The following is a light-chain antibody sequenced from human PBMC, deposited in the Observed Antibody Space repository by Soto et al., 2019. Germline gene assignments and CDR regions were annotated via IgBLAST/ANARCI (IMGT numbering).Light chain of an antibody. CDR1: QRITTY. CDR3: QQSYCTPYT. J-gene: IGKJ2*01. Sequence: IHMTQSPSSLSASVGDRVTITCRASQRITTYLNWYQQKPGKAPKLLISTAATLQGGVPSRFSGSGSGTDFTLTITTLQPEDFATYFCQQSYCTPYTFGQGTKLEIK. CDR2: TAA. V-gene: IGKV1-39*01.